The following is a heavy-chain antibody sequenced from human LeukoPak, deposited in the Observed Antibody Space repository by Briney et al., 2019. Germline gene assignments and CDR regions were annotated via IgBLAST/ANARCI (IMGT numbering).Heavy chain of an antibody. V-gene: IGHV3-23*01. J-gene: IGHJ4*02. D-gene: IGHD6-19*01. CDR3: ARDPGEIAVAGYFDY. Sequence: GGSLRLSCAASGFTFSSYVMNWVRQAPGKGLEWVSTISNSGGSTYYADSVKGRFTISRDNSKNTLYLQMNSLRAEDTAVYYCARDPGEIAVAGYFDYWGQGTLVTVSS. CDR2: ISNSGGST. CDR1: GFTFSSYV.